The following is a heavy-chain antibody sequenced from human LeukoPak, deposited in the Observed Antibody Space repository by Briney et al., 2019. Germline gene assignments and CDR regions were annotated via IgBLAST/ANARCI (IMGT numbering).Heavy chain of an antibody. CDR3: ARGSGWFLY. J-gene: IGHJ4*02. CDR2: TKEDGSEK. D-gene: IGHD6-19*01. Sequence: PGGCLRLSCAASGFTFGNHWMTWVRQAPGKGLEWVATTKEDGSEKYYVDSVKGRFTISRDNAKNSLYLQINSLRAEDMALYYCARGSGWFLYWGQGTLVTVSS. V-gene: IGHV3-7*04. CDR1: GFTFGNHW.